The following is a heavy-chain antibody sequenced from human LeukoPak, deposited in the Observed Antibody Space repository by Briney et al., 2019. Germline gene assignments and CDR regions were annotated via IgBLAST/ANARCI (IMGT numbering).Heavy chain of an antibody. V-gene: IGHV3-43D*03. D-gene: IGHD2-21*01. CDR2: ISWDGSTT. CDR3: AKAPVTTCSGAYCYPFDY. CDR1: GFTFDDYA. J-gene: IGHJ4*02. Sequence: PGGSLRLSCAASGFTFDDYAMHWVRQAPGKGLEWVSLISWDGSTTYYADSVKGRFTISRDSSKNTLYLQMNRLRAEDAAVYYCAKAPVTTCSGAYCYPFDYWGQGTLVTVSS.